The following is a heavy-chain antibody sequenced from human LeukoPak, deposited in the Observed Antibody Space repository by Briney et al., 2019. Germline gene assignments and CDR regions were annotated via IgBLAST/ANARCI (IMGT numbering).Heavy chain of an antibody. D-gene: IGHD6-19*01. CDR1: GGSVSSGSYY. CDR2: IYYSGST. J-gene: IGHJ4*02. Sequence: SETLSLTCTVSGGSVSSGSYYWSWIRQPPGKGLEWIGYIYYSGSTNYNPSLKSRVTISVDTSKNQFSLKLSSVTAAGTAVYYCARSPAYSSGWYYFDFWGQGTLVTVSS. CDR3: ARSPAYSSGWYYFDF. V-gene: IGHV4-61*01.